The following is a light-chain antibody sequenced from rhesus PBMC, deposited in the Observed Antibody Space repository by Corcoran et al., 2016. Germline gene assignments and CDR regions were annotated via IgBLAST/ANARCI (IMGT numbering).Light chain of an antibody. J-gene: IGKJ2*01. CDR3: LQHSNWPYS. CDR2: GAS. V-gene: IGKV3-24*01. CDR1: QSVSNS. Sequence: EIVMTQSPATLSLSPGERATLSCRASQSVSNSLAWYQQIPGQAPRLLIYGASSRATGIPDRFSGRGSGTDFTRTISSLEPEDVAVYYCLQHSNWPYSFGQGTKVDIK.